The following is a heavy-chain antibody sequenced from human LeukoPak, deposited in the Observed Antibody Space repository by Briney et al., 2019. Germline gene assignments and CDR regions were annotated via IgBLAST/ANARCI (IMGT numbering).Heavy chain of an antibody. CDR1: GGSFSGYY. CDR3: ARGGIRRPDYFDY. D-gene: IGHD4-17*01. Sequence: PSETLPLTCAVYGGSFSGYYWSWIRQPPGKGLEWIGEINHSGSTNYNPSLKSRVTISVDTSENQFSLKLSSVTAADTAVYYCARGGIRRPDYFDYWGQGTLVTVSS. V-gene: IGHV4-34*01. CDR2: INHSGST. J-gene: IGHJ4*02.